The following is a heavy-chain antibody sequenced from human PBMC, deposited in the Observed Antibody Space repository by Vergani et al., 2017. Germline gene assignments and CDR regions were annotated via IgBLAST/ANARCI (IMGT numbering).Heavy chain of an antibody. CDR2: MNPNSGNT. Sequence: QVQLVQSGAEVKKPGASVKVSCKASGYTFTSFDFSWVRQATGQGLEWMGWMNPNSGNTGYAQKFQGRVTMTRNTSISTAYMELNRLRFGDTAIYYCARGTRLYEYWGQGTLVTVSS. CDR3: ARGTRLYEY. J-gene: IGHJ1*01. D-gene: IGHD2/OR15-2a*01. CDR1: GYTFTSFD. V-gene: IGHV1-8*01.